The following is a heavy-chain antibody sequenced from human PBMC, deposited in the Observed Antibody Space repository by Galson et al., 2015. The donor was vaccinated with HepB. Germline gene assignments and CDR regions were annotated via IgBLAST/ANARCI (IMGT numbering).Heavy chain of an antibody. CDR1: GGTFNNYA. Sequence: VKVSCKGSGGTFNNYAISWVRQAPGHGFEWMGGIIPIFGTPNYAQKFQGRVMITADTFTSTVYMEVSSLRSEDTAVYYCARFVPAGVREIGVLSFDTWGQGTLVTFSS. CDR2: IIPIFGTP. D-gene: IGHD3-10*01. CDR3: ARFVPAGVREIGVLSFDT. J-gene: IGHJ4*02. V-gene: IGHV1-69*06.